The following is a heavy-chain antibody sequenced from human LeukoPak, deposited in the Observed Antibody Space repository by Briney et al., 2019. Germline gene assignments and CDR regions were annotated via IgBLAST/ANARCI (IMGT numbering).Heavy chain of an antibody. D-gene: IGHD6-19*01. CDR1: GGSISSGDYY. CDR3: ARDLTAYSSGWYLGWFDP. J-gene: IGHJ5*02. Sequence: SQTLSLTCTVSGGSISSGDYYWSWTRQPPGKGLEWIGYIYYSGSTYYNPSLKSRVTISVDTSKNQFSLKLSSVTAADTAVYYCARDLTAYSSGWYLGWFDPWGQGTLVTVSS. CDR2: IYYSGST. V-gene: IGHV4-30-4*08.